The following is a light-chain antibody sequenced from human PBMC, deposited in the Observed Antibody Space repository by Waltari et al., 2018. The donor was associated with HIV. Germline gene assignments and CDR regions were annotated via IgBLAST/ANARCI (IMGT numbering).Light chain of an antibody. Sequence: QSVLTQPPSASGTPGQRVTISCSGRRSNIGSNSVSWYQQLPGTAPRPLIFKNNQRPSVVPDRFSGSKSGTSASLAISGLQSEDEADYYCAAWDDNLNGLFGGGTKLTVL. J-gene: IGLJ3*02. CDR1: RSNIGSNS. V-gene: IGLV1-44*01. CDR2: KNN. CDR3: AAWDDNLNGL.